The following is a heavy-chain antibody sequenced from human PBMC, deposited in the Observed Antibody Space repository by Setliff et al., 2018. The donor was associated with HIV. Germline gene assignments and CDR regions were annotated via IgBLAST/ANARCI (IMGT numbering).Heavy chain of an antibody. CDR3: ARDRIEVLADSPHDVFDI. V-gene: IGHV4-4*07. D-gene: IGHD3-22*01. J-gene: IGHJ3*02. CDR2: VHNSAGS. CDR1: GDSVSGYY. Sequence: PSENLSLTCAVSGDSVSGYYWSWIRQPAGRGLEWIGRVHNSAGSNYNPSLKSRVTMSVDTAKNQLSLELTAVSAADTAVYYCARDRIEVLADSPHDVFDIWGRGIMVTVSS.